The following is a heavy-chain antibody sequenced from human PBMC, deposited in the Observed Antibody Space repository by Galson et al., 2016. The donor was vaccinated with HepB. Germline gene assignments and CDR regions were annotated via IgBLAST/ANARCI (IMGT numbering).Heavy chain of an antibody. J-gene: IGHJ2*01. CDR1: GFSLSSRGVG. V-gene: IGHV2-5*02. D-gene: IGHD4-17*01. CDR2: VFWDDHK. Sequence: PALVKPPQTLTLTCTFSGFSLSSRGVGVGWIRQPPGKALEWFALVFWDDHKRYRPSLQSRLTITKDTSKNQVVLTMTNIDPVDTDTYYCAHTGPPRTDDDYRPLSFDLWGRGTLVTVAS. CDR3: AHTGPPRTDDDYRPLSFDL.